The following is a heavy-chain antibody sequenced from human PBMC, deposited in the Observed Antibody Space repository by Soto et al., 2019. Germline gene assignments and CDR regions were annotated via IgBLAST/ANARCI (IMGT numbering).Heavy chain of an antibody. CDR1: GFTFSSYA. D-gene: IGHD4-17*01. J-gene: IGHJ6*02. V-gene: IGHV3-30-3*01. CDR2: ISYDGSNK. Sequence: GGSLRLSCAASGFTFSSYAMHWVRQAPGKGLEWVAVISYDGSNKYYADSVKGRFTISRDNSKNTLYLQMNSLRAEDTAVYYCAGDRTTVTSYYGMDVWGQGTTVTVSS. CDR3: AGDRTTVTSYYGMDV.